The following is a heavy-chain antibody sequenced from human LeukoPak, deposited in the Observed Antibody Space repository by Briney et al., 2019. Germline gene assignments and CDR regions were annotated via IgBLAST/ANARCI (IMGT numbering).Heavy chain of an antibody. V-gene: IGHV3-7*01. J-gene: IGHJ4*02. D-gene: IGHD6-6*01. CDR3: ARGGAARPDF. CDR2: IRGDGGEK. CDR1: GFTFSTYW. Sequence: PGGSLRLSCAASGFTFSTYWMNWFRQTPGNGLEGLAKIRGDGGEKDHVASVKGRFTIARDNAKNSLYLQMNSLRVEDTAIYYCARGGAARPDFWGQGTLVTVSS.